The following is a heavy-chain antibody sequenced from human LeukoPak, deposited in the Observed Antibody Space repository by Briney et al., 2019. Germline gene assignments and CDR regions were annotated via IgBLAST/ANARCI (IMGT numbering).Heavy chain of an antibody. J-gene: IGHJ4*02. CDR2: IYYSGST. CDR3: AREVASAGLDY. Sequence: SETLSLTCTVSGGSISSYYWSWIRQPPGKGLEWIGYIYYSGSTNYNPSLKSRVTISVDTSENQFSLRLSSVTAADTAVYYCAREVASAGLDYWGQGTLVTVSS. D-gene: IGHD5-12*01. CDR1: GGSISSYY. V-gene: IGHV4-59*01.